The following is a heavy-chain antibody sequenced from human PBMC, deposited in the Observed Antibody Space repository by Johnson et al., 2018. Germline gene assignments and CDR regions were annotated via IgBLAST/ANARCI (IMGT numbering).Heavy chain of an antibody. J-gene: IGHJ3*02. V-gene: IGHV3-30*03. CDR1: GFTFSTYW. CDR2: ISYAGSNK. D-gene: IGHD7-27*01. Sequence: VQLVESGGGVVQPGRSLRLSCAASGFTFSTYWMHWVRQAPGKGLEWVAVISYAGSNKYYADSVKGRFPISRDNSKNTLYLQMNSLRAGDTAVYYCARGKLGVDAFDIWGQGTMVTVSS. CDR3: ARGKLGVDAFDI.